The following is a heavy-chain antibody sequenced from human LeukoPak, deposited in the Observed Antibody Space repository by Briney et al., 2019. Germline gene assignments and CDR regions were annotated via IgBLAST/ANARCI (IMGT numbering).Heavy chain of an antibody. CDR2: IYHSGST. J-gene: IGHJ5*02. CDR1: GYSISSGYY. Sequence: SETLSLTCTVSGYSISSGYYWGWIRQPPGKGLEWIGSIYHSGSTYYNPSLKSRVTISVDTSKNQFSLKLSSVTAADTAVYYCAREKRDYYDSSGYYLGWFDPWGQGTLVTVSS. CDR3: AREKRDYYDSSGYYLGWFDP. D-gene: IGHD3-22*01. V-gene: IGHV4-38-2*02.